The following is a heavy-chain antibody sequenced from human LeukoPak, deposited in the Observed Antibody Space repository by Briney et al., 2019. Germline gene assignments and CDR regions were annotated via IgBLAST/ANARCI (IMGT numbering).Heavy chain of an antibody. CDR1: GFTFSSYS. J-gene: IGHJ6*03. CDR3: TRGLTGTTSNYMDV. V-gene: IGHV3-21*01. CDR2: ITTTFYT. D-gene: IGHD1-7*01. Sequence: PGGSLRLSCAASGFTFSSYSFNWVRQVPGKGLEWVSSITTTFYTYYTDSVKGRFTISRDNAKNSLYLQMISLRAEDTAVYYCTRGLTGTTSNYMDVWGKGTTVTVSS.